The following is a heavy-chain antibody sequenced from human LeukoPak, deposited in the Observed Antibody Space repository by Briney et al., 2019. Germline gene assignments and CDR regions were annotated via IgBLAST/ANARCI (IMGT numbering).Heavy chain of an antibody. CDR2: TYYRSKWYN. Sequence: SQTLSLTCDISGDCVSSNSAAWNWIRQSPSRGLEWLGRTYYRSKWYNDYAASVKSRITINSDTSENHFSLQRNSVTPEDTAVYYCARSAVATRGTAFDVWGQGTMVTVSS. D-gene: IGHD1-26*01. V-gene: IGHV6-1*01. CDR3: ARSAVATRGTAFDV. CDR1: GDCVSSNSAA. J-gene: IGHJ3*01.